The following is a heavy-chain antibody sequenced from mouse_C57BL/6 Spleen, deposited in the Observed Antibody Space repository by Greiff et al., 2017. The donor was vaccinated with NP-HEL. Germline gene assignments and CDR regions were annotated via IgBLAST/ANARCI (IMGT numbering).Heavy chain of an antibody. CDR1: GYAFSSYW. CDR2: IYPGDGDT. V-gene: IGHV1-80*01. Sequence: VQLQKSGAELVKPGASVKISCKASGYAFSSYWMNWVKQRPGKGLEWIGQIYPGDGDTNYNGKFKGKATLTADKSSSTAYMQLSSLTSEDSAVYFCARSGKLGYFDYWGQGTTLTVSS. CDR3: ARSGKLGYFDY. D-gene: IGHD4-1*01. J-gene: IGHJ2*01.